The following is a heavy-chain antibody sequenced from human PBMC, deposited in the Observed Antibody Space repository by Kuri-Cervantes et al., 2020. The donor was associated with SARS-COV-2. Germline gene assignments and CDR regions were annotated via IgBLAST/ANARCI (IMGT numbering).Heavy chain of an antibody. CDR1: GFTFSSYA. CDR2: IGSDGGTT. CDR3: AKSTLTMVRGSIGGYFDY. V-gene: IGHV3-64*01. D-gene: IGHD3-10*01. J-gene: IGHJ4*02. Sequence: GESLKISCAASGFTFSSYAMHWVRQAPGKGLEYVSAIGSDGGTTYYANSVKGRFTISRDNSKNTLYLQMGSLRAEDTAVYYCAKSTLTMVRGSIGGYFDYWGQGTLVTVYS.